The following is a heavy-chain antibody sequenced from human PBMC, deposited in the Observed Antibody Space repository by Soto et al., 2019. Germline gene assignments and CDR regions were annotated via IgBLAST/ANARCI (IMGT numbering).Heavy chain of an antibody. V-gene: IGHV3-23*01. CDR1: GFTFSSYA. D-gene: IGHD6-13*01. J-gene: IGHJ5*02. CDR2: ISGSGGST. CDR3: AKDRIAAAGIPFDP. Sequence: TVGSLRLSCAASGFTFSSYAMSWVRQAPGKGLEWVSAISGSGGSTYYADSVKGRFTISRGNSKNTLYLQMNSLRAEDTAVYYCAKDRIAAAGIPFDPWGQGTLVTVSS.